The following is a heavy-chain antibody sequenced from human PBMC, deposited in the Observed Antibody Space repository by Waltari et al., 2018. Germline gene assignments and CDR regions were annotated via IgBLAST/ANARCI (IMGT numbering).Heavy chain of an antibody. CDR1: GFTFSTYA. Sequence: VQLVQSGRALVQPGGSLRLSCSASGFTFSTYAMHWVRQAPGKVLEYVSAISGFGGISYNADSVKGRFSVSRDNSNNTLYLHMTNLRAEDTAVYYCVKGGVDYWGRGTLVTVSS. D-gene: IGHD3-16*01. CDR2: ISGFGGIS. J-gene: IGHJ4*02. CDR3: VKGGVDY. V-gene: IGHV3-64D*08.